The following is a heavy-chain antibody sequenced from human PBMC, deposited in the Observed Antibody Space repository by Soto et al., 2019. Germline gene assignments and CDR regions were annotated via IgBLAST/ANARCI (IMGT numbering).Heavy chain of an antibody. CDR3: ALPLHKGYFDS. Sequence: PGGALRLSCAASGFTFTTAWVSWVRQAPGKGLGWVGRIKRKTDGGTPGFAAPVSGRFAISRDAKKRMVHLQMHRLKTEHTAVYYCALPLHKGYFDSRGGGTLVTVSS. CDR2: IKRKTDGGTP. V-gene: IGHV3-15*07. D-gene: IGHD4-4*01. CDR1: GFTFTTAW. J-gene: IGHJ4*02.